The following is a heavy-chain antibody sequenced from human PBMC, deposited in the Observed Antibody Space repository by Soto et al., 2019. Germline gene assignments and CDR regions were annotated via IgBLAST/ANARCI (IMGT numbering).Heavy chain of an antibody. CDR3: TKGGDSWSGYSHY. Sequence: GGSLRLSCAASGFTLSHYVVSWVRQAPGKGLEWVSGISDSGRSSSSADSVKGRFTISRDNSNNAFFLHMNSLTVEDTAVYYCTKGGDSWSGYSHYWGQGTLVTVSS. D-gene: IGHD3-3*01. CDR2: ISDSGRSS. CDR1: GFTLSHYV. V-gene: IGHV3-23*01. J-gene: IGHJ4*02.